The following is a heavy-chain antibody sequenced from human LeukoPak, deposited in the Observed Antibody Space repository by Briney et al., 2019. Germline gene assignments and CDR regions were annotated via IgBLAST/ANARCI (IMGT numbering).Heavy chain of an antibody. CDR1: GFTFSDYA. J-gene: IGHJ4*02. CDR2: ISGSGGST. V-gene: IGHV3-23*01. D-gene: IGHD6-13*01. Sequence: PGGSLRLSCAASGFTFSDYAMNWVRQAPGKGLEWVSAISGSGGSTYYADSVKGRFTISRDNSKNTLYLQMNSLRAEDTAVYYCAKGFGYSSSWYPRFSVDYWGQGTLVTVSS. CDR3: AKGFGYSSSWYPRFSVDY.